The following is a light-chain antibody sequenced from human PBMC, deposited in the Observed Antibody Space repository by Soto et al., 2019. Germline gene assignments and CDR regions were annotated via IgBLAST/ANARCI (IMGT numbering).Light chain of an antibody. CDR1: QSVGSS. Sequence: EIVLTQSPATLSLSPGERATLSCRASQSVGSSLAWYHQKPGQAPRLLIYDASNRATGIPARFSGSGSGTDFTLTISSLEPEDFAVYYCQQRSNWPLYTFGQGTKLEIK. V-gene: IGKV3-11*01. J-gene: IGKJ2*01. CDR3: QQRSNWPLYT. CDR2: DAS.